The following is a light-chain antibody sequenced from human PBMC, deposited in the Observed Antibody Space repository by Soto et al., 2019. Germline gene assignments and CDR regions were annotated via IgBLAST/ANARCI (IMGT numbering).Light chain of an antibody. J-gene: IGKJ5*01. CDR1: QSISTY. CDR3: QQSYSTSSIT. Sequence: DIQMTQSPSSLSASVGDRVTITCRASQSISTYLNWYQQKPGKAPKLLIYGASSLQSGDTTRFSGSGSCTDFTLTICVLQPEDFAAYCCQQSYSTSSITFGQGTRLEIK. V-gene: IGKV1-39*01. CDR2: GAS.